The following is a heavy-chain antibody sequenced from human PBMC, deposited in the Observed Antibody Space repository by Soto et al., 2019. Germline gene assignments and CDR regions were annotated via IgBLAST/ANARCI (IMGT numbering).Heavy chain of an antibody. V-gene: IGHV4-31*03. J-gene: IGHJ4*02. D-gene: IGHD1-26*01. CDR3: ARVVSGSYFDY. CDR1: GGSITTGGYF. CDR2: IYYSGTT. Sequence: QVQLQESGPGLVKASQTLSLTCTVSGGSITTGGYFWSWIRQHPGKGLEWIGYIYYSGTTHYNPSLKSRVTISVDTSKNQFSLKLSSVTAADTAAYYCARVVSGSYFDYWGQGTLVTVSS.